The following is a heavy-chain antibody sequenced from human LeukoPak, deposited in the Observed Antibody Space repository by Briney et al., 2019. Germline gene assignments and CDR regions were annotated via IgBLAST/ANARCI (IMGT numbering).Heavy chain of an antibody. CDR3: TRDPPTRY. J-gene: IGHJ4*02. CDR2: IRNRADGGTP. V-gene: IGHV3-49*03. CDR1: GFTFRDYT. D-gene: IGHD1-26*01. Sequence: PGRSLRLSCTASGFTFRDYTMTWIRQAPGKGLEWVGFIRNRADGGTPEYAASVKGRFTISRDDSKSIAYLQMNSLRTDDTAGYYCTRDPPTRYWGQGTLVSVSS.